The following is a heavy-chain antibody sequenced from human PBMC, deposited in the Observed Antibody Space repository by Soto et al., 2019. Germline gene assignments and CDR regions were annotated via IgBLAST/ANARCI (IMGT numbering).Heavy chain of an antibody. Sequence: GGSLRLSCAASGFTFSSYAMSWVRQAPGKGLEWVSAISGSGGSTYYADSVKGRFTISRDNSKNTQYLQMNSLRAEDTAVYYCAKRGGRSGYLDYWGQGTLGTVSS. V-gene: IGHV3-23*01. CDR3: AKRGGRSGYLDY. J-gene: IGHJ4*02. CDR1: GFTFSSYA. D-gene: IGHD3-3*01. CDR2: ISGSGGST.